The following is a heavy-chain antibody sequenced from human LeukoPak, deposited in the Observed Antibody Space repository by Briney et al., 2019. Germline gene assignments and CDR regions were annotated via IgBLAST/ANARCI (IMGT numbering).Heavy chain of an antibody. V-gene: IGHV1-46*01. CDR1: GYTFTSYY. Sequence: ASVKVSCKASGYTFTSYYMHWVRQAPGQGLEWMGIINPSGGSTSYAQKFQGRVTITADESTSTAYMELSSLRSEDTAVYYCARALVSGAAAGSVYYYYMDVWGKGTTVTVSS. CDR2: INPSGGST. J-gene: IGHJ6*03. CDR3: ARALVSGAAAGSVYYYYMDV. D-gene: IGHD6-13*01.